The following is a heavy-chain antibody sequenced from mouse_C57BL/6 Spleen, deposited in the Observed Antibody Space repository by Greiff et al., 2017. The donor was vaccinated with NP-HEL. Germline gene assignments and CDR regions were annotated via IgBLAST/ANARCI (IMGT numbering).Heavy chain of an antibody. D-gene: IGHD1-1*01. CDR3: ARGFITTVVARGYGNAMDY. Sequence: EVQLQQSGPELVKPGASVKIPCKASGYTFTDYNMDWVKQSHGKSLEWIGDINPNNGGTIYNQKFKGKATFTVDKSSSTAYMELRSLTSEDTAVDYCARGFITTVVARGYGNAMDYWGQGTSVTVSS. V-gene: IGHV1-18*01. J-gene: IGHJ4*01. CDR1: GYTFTDYN. CDR2: INPNNGGT.